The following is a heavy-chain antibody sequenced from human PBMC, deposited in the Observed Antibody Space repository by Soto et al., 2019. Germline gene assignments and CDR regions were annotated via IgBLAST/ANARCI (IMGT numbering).Heavy chain of an antibody. V-gene: IGHV4-39*01. Sequence: QLLESGPGLVTPSETLSLTCSVSGGSVGSSSFYWAWIRQPPGKGLEWIGSMYYSGSAYYNPSLKSRLTISVDTSKNQFSLKLTSVTVADTAVYFCARQSSSWGNNWFDPWGQGTLVTVSS. CDR3: ARQSSSWGNNWFDP. J-gene: IGHJ5*02. D-gene: IGHD6-13*01. CDR1: GGSVGSSSFY. CDR2: MYYSGSA.